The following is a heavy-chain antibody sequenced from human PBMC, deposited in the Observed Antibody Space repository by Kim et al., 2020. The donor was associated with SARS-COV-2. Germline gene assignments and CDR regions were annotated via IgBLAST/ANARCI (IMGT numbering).Heavy chain of an antibody. D-gene: IGHD3-9*01. V-gene: IGHV3-48*02. J-gene: IGHJ6*02. CDR3: ARDXLXRYFELIYYYAMDV. CDR1: GFTFSSYR. CDR2: ISSSGTTI. Sequence: GGSLRLSCAASGFTFSSYRMNWVRQAPGKGLEWVSYISSSGTTIYYADSVKGRFTTSRDNAKNSLYLQMXXXRDEDTAVYYCARDXLXRYFELIYYYAMDVWGQXXXVTVSS.